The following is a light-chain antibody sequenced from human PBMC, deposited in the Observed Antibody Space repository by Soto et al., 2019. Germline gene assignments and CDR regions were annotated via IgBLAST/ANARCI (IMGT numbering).Light chain of an antibody. CDR2: DAS. J-gene: IGKJ1*01. V-gene: IGKV1-5*01. CDR3: QQYKDGARK. Sequence: DIQLTQSPSTLSASVGDRVTVTCRASQRIDRYLAWYQQKPGKAPKLLVYDASTLEGGVPSSFSGSGSATEFILTISSLQPDDFATYYCQQYKDGARKFGQGTKGDIK. CDR1: QRIDRY.